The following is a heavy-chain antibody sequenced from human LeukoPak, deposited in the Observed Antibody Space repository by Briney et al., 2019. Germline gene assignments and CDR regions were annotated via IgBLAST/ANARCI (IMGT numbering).Heavy chain of an antibody. V-gene: IGHV3-48*01. D-gene: IGHD6-19*01. J-gene: IGHJ4*02. Sequence: GGCLRLSCAASGFTFSSYRMNWVRQAPGKGMEWGSYISSSSSTIYYADSVKVRFTISRDNAKNSLYLQMNSLRAEDTAVYYCARPFIAVAGTFDYWGQGTLVTVSS. CDR2: ISSSSSTI. CDR3: ARPFIAVAGTFDY. CDR1: GFTFSSYR.